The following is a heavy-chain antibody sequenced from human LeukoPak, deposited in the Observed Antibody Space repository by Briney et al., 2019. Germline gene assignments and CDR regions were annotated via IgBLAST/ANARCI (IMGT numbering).Heavy chain of an antibody. CDR3: AKDLDGVAVAGRGRDY. V-gene: IGHV3-23*01. CDR1: GFTFSSYA. J-gene: IGHJ4*02. CDR2: ISGSGGST. D-gene: IGHD6-19*01. Sequence: GGSLRLSCAASGFTFSSYAMSWVRQAPGKGLEWVSAISGSGGSTYYADSVKGRFTISRDNSKNTLYLQMNSQRAEDTAVYYCAKDLDGVAVAGRGRDYWGQGTLVTVSS.